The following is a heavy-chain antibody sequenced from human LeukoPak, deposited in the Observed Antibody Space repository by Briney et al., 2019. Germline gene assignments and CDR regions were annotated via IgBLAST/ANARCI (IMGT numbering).Heavy chain of an antibody. Sequence: PGGSLRLSCAASGFTFSSYVMSWVRQAPGKGLEWVSAISGSGGSTYYADSVKGRFTISRDNSKNTLYLQMNSLRAEDTAVYYCASPGNRRYFVLFRPEFDYWGQGTLVTVSS. D-gene: IGHD3-9*01. CDR3: ASPGNRRYFVLFRPEFDY. J-gene: IGHJ4*02. V-gene: IGHV3-23*01. CDR2: ISGSGGST. CDR1: GFTFSSYV.